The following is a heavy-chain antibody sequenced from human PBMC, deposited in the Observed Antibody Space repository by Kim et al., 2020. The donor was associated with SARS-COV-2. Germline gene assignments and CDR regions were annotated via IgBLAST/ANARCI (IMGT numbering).Heavy chain of an antibody. J-gene: IGHJ4*02. Sequence: GGSLRLSCAASGFTFSNAWMSWVRQAPGKGLEWVGRIKSKTDGGTTDYAAPVKGRFTISRDDSKNTLYLQMNSLKTEDTAVYYCTTDAQWLVRFYFDYWGQGTLVTVSS. CDR2: IKSKTDGGTT. V-gene: IGHV3-15*01. CDR3: TTDAQWLVRFYFDY. D-gene: IGHD6-19*01. CDR1: GFTFSNAW.